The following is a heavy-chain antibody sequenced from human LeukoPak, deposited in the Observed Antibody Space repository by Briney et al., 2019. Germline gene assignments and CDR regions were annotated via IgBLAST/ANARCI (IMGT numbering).Heavy chain of an antibody. D-gene: IGHD2-15*01. V-gene: IGHV3-21*01. CDR1: GFTFSSYS. Sequence: GGSLRLSCAASGFTFSSYSMNWVRQAPGKGLEWGSSISSSRSYIYYADSVKGRFTISRDNAKNSLYLQMNSLRAEDTAVYYCARVARLPTPRFVFDYWGQGTLVTVSS. CDR2: ISSSRSYI. CDR3: ARVARLPTPRFVFDY. J-gene: IGHJ4*02.